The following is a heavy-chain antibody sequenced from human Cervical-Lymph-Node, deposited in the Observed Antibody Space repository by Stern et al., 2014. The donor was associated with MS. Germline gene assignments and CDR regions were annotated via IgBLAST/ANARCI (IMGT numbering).Heavy chain of an antibody. CDR2: IIPIFGTA. CDR3: ATKVVVVTAAPFGAFDI. V-gene: IGHV1-69*01. J-gene: IGHJ3*02. CDR1: GGTFSSYA. D-gene: IGHD2-15*01. Sequence: VQLVESGAEVKKPGSSVKVSCKASGGTFSSYAISWVRQAPGQGLEWMGGIIPIFGTAKYAQKFQGRVTITADASTVYLEVSSLTSEDTAVYYCATKVVVVTAAPFGAFDIWGQGTMVTVSS.